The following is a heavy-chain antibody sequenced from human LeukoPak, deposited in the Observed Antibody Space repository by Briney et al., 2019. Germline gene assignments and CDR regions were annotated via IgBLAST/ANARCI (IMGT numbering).Heavy chain of an antibody. CDR2: IIPIFGTA. Sequence: SVKASYKASGGTFSSYAISWVRQAPGQGLEWMGGIIPIFGTANYAQKFQGRVTITADKSTSTAYMELSSLRSEDTAVYYCASGYCSSTSCYGGFDPWGQGTLVTVSP. J-gene: IGHJ5*02. CDR3: ASGYCSSTSCYGGFDP. CDR1: GGTFSSYA. D-gene: IGHD2-2*01. V-gene: IGHV1-69*06.